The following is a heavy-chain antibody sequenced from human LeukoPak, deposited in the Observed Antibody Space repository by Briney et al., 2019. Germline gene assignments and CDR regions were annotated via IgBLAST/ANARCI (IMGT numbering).Heavy chain of an antibody. J-gene: IGHJ6*03. D-gene: IGHD2-2*03. V-gene: IGHV1-69*05. CDR3: ARDRLDIVPSGYYYYYYMDV. Sequence: ASVKVSCKASGGTFSSYAISWVRQAPGKGIEWMGGIIPIFGKANYAQKVQGRVTINTDESTSTAYMELSSLRSEDTAVYYCARDRLDIVPSGYYYYYYMDVWGKGTTVTVSS. CDR1: GGTFSSYA. CDR2: IIPIFGKA.